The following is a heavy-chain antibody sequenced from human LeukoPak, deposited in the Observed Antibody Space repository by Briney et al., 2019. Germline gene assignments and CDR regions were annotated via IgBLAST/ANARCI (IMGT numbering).Heavy chain of an antibody. Sequence: PSETLSLTCTVSGGSISSYYWSWIRQPPGKGLEWIGYVYYSGSTNYNPSLKSRVTISVDTSKNQFSLKLSSVTAADTAVYYCAREGGLDSSGWYNWFDPWGQGTLVTVSS. D-gene: IGHD6-19*01. V-gene: IGHV4-59*01. J-gene: IGHJ5*02. CDR3: AREGGLDSSGWYNWFDP. CDR1: GGSISSYY. CDR2: VYYSGST.